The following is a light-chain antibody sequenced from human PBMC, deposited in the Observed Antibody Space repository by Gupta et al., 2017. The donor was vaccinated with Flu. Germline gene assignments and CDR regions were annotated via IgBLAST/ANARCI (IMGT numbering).Light chain of an antibody. CDR2: KDS. J-gene: IGLJ3*02. Sequence: SYELTQPPSVSVYKGQTARNTCSGDALPKQYAYWYQQKPGQAPVLVIYKDSERPSGIPERFSGSSSGTTVTLTISGVQAEDEADYYCQSADSSGTFWVFGGGTKLTVL. V-gene: IGLV3-25*02. CDR3: QSADSSGTFWV. CDR1: ALPKQY.